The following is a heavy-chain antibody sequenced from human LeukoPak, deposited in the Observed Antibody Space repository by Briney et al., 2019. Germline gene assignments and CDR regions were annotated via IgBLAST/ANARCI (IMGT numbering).Heavy chain of an antibody. CDR2: INPNSGGT. J-gene: IGHJ4*02. Sequence: ASVKVSCKASGYTFTGYYMHWVRQAPGQGLEWMGWINPNSGGTNYAQKFQGRVTMTRDTSTSTVYMELSSLRSEDTAVYYCARSYRGNYIDYWGQGTLVTVSS. CDR3: ARSYRGNYIDY. D-gene: IGHD3-10*01. V-gene: IGHV1-2*02. CDR1: GYTFTGYY.